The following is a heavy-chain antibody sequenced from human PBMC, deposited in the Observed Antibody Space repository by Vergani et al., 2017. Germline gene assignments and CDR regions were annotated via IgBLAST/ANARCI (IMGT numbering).Heavy chain of an antibody. CDR2: IYYSGST. CDR3: ARDEAAFDI. V-gene: IGHV4-59*01. J-gene: IGHJ3*02. Sequence: QVQLQESGPGLVKPSETLSLTCTVSGGSISSYYWSWIRQPPGKGLEWIGYIYYSGSTNSNPSLKSRVTISVDTSKNQFSLKMSSVTAADTAVYYCARDEAAFDIWGQGTMVTVSS. CDR1: GGSISSYY.